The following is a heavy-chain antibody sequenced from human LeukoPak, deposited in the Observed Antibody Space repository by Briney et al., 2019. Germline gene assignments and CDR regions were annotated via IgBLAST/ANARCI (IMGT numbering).Heavy chain of an antibody. CDR2: ISSSSSYI. D-gene: IGHD6-6*01. J-gene: IGHJ3*02. Sequence: PGGSLRLSCAASGFTFSSYSMNWVRQAPGKGLEWVSSISSSSSYIYYADSVKGRFTISRDNAKNSLYLQMNSLRAEDTAVYYCAREGIAARLNDAFDIWGQGTMVTVSS. V-gene: IGHV3-21*01. CDR1: GFTFSSYS. CDR3: AREGIAARLNDAFDI.